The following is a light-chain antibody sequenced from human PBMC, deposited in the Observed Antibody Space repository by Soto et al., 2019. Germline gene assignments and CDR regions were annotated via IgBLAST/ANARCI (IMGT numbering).Light chain of an antibody. V-gene: IGKV1-5*03. CDR2: KAS. J-gene: IGKJ2*01. CDR3: QQYDSYPRT. Sequence: DIQMTQSPSTLSASVGERVTITCRASQSISSWLAWYQLKPGKAPKLVIYKASSLQGGVPSRFSGSGSGTELTLTISILQPDDFATYDFQQYDSYPRTFGQGTKLEIK. CDR1: QSISSW.